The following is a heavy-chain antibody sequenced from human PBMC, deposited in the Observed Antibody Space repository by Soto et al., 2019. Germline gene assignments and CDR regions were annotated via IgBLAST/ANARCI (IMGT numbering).Heavy chain of an antibody. CDR1: GFPFTSYG. CDR2: ISYDGSNK. V-gene: IGHV3-30*03. J-gene: IGHJ4*02. Sequence: QVQLVESGGGVVQPGRSLRLSCAASGFPFTSYGMHWVREGPGKGLEWLAVISYDGSNKFYADSVKGRFTISRDNSKNTLYLQMTSLRPDDTSLSYCVGGPFYLAYRGQGTLVIVSS. CDR3: VGGPFYLAY. D-gene: IGHD3-10*01.